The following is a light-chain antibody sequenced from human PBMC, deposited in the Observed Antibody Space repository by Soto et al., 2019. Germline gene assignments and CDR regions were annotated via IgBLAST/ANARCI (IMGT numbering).Light chain of an antibody. J-gene: IGLJ2*01. Sequence: QLVLTQSPSASASLGASVKLTCTLTSAHYNYAIAWLQQQPGRGPRYLMKLESDGTHIRGDGIPDRFSGSSSGAERYLTISSLRSEDEADYYCQTWGSGVRVFGGGTKVTVL. V-gene: IGLV4-69*01. CDR3: QTWGSGVRV. CDR2: LESDGTH. CDR1: SAHYNYA.